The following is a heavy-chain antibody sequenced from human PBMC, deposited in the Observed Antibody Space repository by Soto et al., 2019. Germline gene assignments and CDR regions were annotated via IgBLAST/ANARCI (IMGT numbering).Heavy chain of an antibody. CDR1: GFSLSNYW. CDR3: ARDVSPGDSTLYLDAFDI. D-gene: IGHD5-18*01. Sequence: EVQLVESGGGLVRPGESLRLTCVASGFSLSNYWMTWVRQVPGKGLEWVANVKRDESRKSYLDSVRGRFTVSRDNARNSLYLQRDSLRAEDTALYYCARDVSPGDSTLYLDAFDIWGQGTMVTVSS. J-gene: IGHJ3*02. V-gene: IGHV3-7*05. CDR2: VKRDESRK.